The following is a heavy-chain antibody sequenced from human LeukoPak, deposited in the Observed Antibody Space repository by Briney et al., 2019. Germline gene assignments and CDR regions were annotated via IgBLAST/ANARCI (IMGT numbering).Heavy chain of an antibody. CDR2: IYYSGST. D-gene: IGHD4-17*01. CDR1: GGSISSSSYY. V-gene: IGHV4-39*01. J-gene: IGHJ2*01. CDR3: ARHGGDYGDYDPPGYFDL. Sequence: PSETLSLTCTVSGGSISSSSYYWGWIRQPPGKGLEWIGSIYYSGSTYYNPSLKSRVTISVDTSKNQFSLKLSSVTAADTAVYYCARHGGDYGDYDPPGYFDLWGRGTLVTVSS.